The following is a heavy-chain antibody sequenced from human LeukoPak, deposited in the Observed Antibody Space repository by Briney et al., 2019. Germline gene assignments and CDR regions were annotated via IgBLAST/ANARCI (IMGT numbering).Heavy chain of an antibody. CDR2: IYYSGST. CDR3: ARDRQWLTSGESYYYGMDV. Sequence: SETLSLTCTVSGGSISSYYWSWIRQPPGKGLEWIGYIYYSGSTNYNPSLKRRVTISVDTSKNQFSLKLRSVTAADTAVYYCARDRQWLTSGESYYYGMDVWGQGTTVTVSS. J-gene: IGHJ6*02. V-gene: IGHV4-59*01. D-gene: IGHD6-19*01. CDR1: GGSISSYY.